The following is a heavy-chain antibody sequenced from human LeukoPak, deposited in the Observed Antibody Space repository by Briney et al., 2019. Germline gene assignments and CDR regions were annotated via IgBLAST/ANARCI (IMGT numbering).Heavy chain of an antibody. V-gene: IGHV4-31*03. CDR3: ARSPYCSSTSCFKTFYFDY. Sequence: PSQTLSLTCTVSGGSISSGGYSWSWIRQHPGKGLEWIGYIYYSGSTYYNPSLKSRVTISVDTSKNQFSLKLSSVTAADTAVYYCARSPYCSSTSCFKTFYFDYWGQGTLVTVSS. D-gene: IGHD2-2*01. J-gene: IGHJ4*02. CDR2: IYYSGST. CDR1: GGSISSGGYS.